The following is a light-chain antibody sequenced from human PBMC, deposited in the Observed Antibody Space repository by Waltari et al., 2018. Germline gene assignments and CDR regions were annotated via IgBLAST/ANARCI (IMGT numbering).Light chain of an antibody. V-gene: IGKV2-30*01. CDR3: MQATHWPHT. Sequence: DVVMTQSPLSLPVTLGQPASIPCRSSQGLVFSDGDTYLEWFHQRPGQSPRRLIHKVSYRQSGVPDRFSGSGSGADFTLKISRVEAEDVGVYYCMQATHWPHTFGQGTKLEIK. CDR2: KVS. J-gene: IGKJ2*01. CDR1: QGLVFSDGDTY.